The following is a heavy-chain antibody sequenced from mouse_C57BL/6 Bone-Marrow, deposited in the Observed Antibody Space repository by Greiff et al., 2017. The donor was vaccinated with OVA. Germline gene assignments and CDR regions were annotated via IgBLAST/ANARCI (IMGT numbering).Heavy chain of an antibody. V-gene: IGHV1-59*01. J-gene: IGHJ4*01. CDR1: GYTFTSYW. CDR3: ARYGSSPRWAYYAMDY. CDR2: IDPSDSYT. D-gene: IGHD1-1*02. Sequence: VQLQQPGAELVRPGTSVKLSCKASGYTFTSYWMHWVKQRPGQGLEWIGVIDPSDSYTNYNQKFKGKATLTVDTSSSTAYMQLSSLTSEDSAVYYCARYGSSPRWAYYAMDYWGQGTSVTVSS.